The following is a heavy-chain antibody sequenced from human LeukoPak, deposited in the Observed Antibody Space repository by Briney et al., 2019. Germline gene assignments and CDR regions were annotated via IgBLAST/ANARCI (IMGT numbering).Heavy chain of an antibody. J-gene: IGHJ4*02. CDR2: IYYSGST. Sequence: SETLSLTCTVSGASISSNYWSWVRQPPGKGLEWVGYIYYSGSTNYNTSLKSRVTISVDTSKNQFSLKLSSVTAADTAVYYCANGYFDSSGYYGDYWGQGTLVTVSS. CDR1: GASISSNY. D-gene: IGHD3-22*01. V-gene: IGHV4-59*12. CDR3: ANGYFDSSGYYGDY.